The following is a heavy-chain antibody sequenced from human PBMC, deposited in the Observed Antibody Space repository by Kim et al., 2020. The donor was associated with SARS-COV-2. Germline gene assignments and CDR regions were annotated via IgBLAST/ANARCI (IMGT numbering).Heavy chain of an antibody. J-gene: IGHJ4*02. CDR2: ISSSGSTI. CDR3: ASSLYDFWSGYSNDY. D-gene: IGHD3-3*01. CDR1: GFTFSDYY. V-gene: IGHV3-11*01. Sequence: GGSLRLSCAASGFTFSDYYMSWIRQAPGKGLEWVSYISSSGSTIYYADSVKGRFTISRDNAKNSLYLQMNSLRAEDTAVYYCASSLYDFWSGYSNDYWGQGTLVTVSS.